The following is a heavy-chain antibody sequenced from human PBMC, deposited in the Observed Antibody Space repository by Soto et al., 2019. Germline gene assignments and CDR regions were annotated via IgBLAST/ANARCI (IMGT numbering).Heavy chain of an antibody. CDR2: MNPNSGNT. J-gene: IGHJ4*02. V-gene: IGHV1-8*01. D-gene: IGHD3-22*01. Sequence: GASVKVSCKASGYTFTSYDINWVRQATGQGLEWMGWMNPNSGNTGYAQKFQGRVTMTRNTSISTAYMELSSLRSEDTAVYYCARVVTYYYDSSGYYFGYWGQGTLVTVSS. CDR1: GYTFTSYD. CDR3: ARVVTYYYDSSGYYFGY.